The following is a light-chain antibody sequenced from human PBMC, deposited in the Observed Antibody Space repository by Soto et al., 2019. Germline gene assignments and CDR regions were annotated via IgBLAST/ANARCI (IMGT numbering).Light chain of an antibody. Sequence: DSQMTQSPSTLSASVGDRVTITCRASQSISSWLAWYQQKPGTAPKLLIYKASSLQSGVPSRFSGSGSGTEFTLTISSLQPDDFATYYCQQYVTAFRSFGQGTKVDIK. CDR2: KAS. CDR1: QSISSW. J-gene: IGKJ1*01. V-gene: IGKV1-5*03. CDR3: QQYVTAFRS.